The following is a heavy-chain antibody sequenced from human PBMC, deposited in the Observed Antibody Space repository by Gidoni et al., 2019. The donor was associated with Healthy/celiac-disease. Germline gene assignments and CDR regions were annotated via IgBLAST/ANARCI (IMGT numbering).Heavy chain of an antibody. CDR2: ISDDGSNK. J-gene: IGHJ6*02. CDR3: AKSQRLGPVYYYYGMDV. D-gene: IGHD6-25*01. V-gene: IGHV3-30*18. CDR1: GFTFSSYG. Sequence: QVQLVESGGGVVQPGRSLRLSCAASGFTFSSYGMHWVRQAPGKGLEWVAVISDDGSNKYYADSVKGRFTISRDNSKNTLYLQMNSLRAEDTAVYYCAKSQRLGPVYYYYGMDVWGQGTTVTVSS.